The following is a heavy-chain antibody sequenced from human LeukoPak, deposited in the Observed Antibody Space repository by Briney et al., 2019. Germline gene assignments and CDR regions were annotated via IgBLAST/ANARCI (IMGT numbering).Heavy chain of an antibody. Sequence: GWSLRLSCATSGFTFSTYGVHWVRQAPDKGLEWVAFMRYDGTNKYYTDSVKGRFTISRDNSKNTLYLQMNSLRAEDTAVYYCAKEGAVVGPPYYFDYWGQGTLVTVSS. V-gene: IGHV3-30*02. D-gene: IGHD6-19*01. J-gene: IGHJ4*02. CDR1: GFTFSTYG. CDR2: MRYDGTNK. CDR3: AKEGAVVGPPYYFDY.